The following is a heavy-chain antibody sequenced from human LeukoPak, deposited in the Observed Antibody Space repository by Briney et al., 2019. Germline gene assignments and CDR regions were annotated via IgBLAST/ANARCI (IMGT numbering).Heavy chain of an antibody. V-gene: IGHV1-2*02. D-gene: IGHD2-2*01. CDR1: GYTFIDYY. J-gene: IGHJ4*02. CDR2: INPNSGAT. CDR3: ARVKKLMPEFEF. Sequence: ASVKVSCKSSGYTFIDYYIHWVRQAPGQGLEWMGWINPNSGATKYAQKFQGRVSMTRDTSINTAYMDLTNLRSDDTAIFYCARVKKLMPEFEFWGQGTLVAVSS.